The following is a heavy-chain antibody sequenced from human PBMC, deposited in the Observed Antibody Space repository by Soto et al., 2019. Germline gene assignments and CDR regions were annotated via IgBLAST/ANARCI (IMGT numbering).Heavy chain of an antibody. CDR3: ANIMTSDFDY. D-gene: IGHD3-16*01. Sequence: QVQLVQSGAEVKKPGSSVKVSCKASGGTFSSYTISWVRQAPGQGLEWMGRIIPILGIANYAQKLQGRVTITANKSTSTAYMELSSLRSEDTAVYYCANIMTSDFDYWGQGTLVTVSS. V-gene: IGHV1-69*02. CDR1: GGTFSSYT. J-gene: IGHJ4*02. CDR2: IIPILGIA.